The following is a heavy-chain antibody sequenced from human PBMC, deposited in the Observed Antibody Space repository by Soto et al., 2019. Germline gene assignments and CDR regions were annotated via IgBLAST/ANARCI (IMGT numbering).Heavy chain of an antibody. CDR2: ISYDGGNK. Sequence: QVQLVESGGGVVQPGRSLRLSCAASGFTFSSYAMHWVRQAPGKGLEWVAVISYDGGNKYYADSVKGRFTISRDNSKNTLFLQINSLRADDTAVYYCARPDYGSGSYPDYCGQGTLVTVSS. J-gene: IGHJ4*02. D-gene: IGHD3-10*01. CDR1: GFTFSSYA. V-gene: IGHV3-30-3*01. CDR3: ARPDYGSGSYPDY.